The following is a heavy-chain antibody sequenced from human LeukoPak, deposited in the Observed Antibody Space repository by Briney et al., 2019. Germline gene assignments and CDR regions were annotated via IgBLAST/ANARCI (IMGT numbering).Heavy chain of an antibody. J-gene: IGHJ2*01. CDR2: IYYSGST. CDR1: GGSISSGGYY. V-gene: IGHV4-31*03. CDR3: ARDTYYYDSYWYFDL. Sequence: PSETLSLICTVSGGSISSGGYYWSWIRQHPGKGLEWIGYIYYSGSTYYNPSLKSRVTISVDTSKNQFSLKLSSVTAADTAVYYCARDTYYYDSYWYFDLWGRGTLVTVSS. D-gene: IGHD3-22*01.